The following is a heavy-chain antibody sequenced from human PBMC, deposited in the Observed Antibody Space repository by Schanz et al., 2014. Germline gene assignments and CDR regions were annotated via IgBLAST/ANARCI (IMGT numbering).Heavy chain of an antibody. Sequence: EVRLVESGGGLVQPGGSLRLSCAASGFTFSSYAMSWVRQAPGKGLEWVSTISASGGSTYYADSVKGRFTISRDNSKNILYLQMNSLRAEDTAVYYCARGTDWNLHYWGQGALVTVSS. D-gene: IGHD1-1*01. V-gene: IGHV3-23*04. CDR3: ARGTDWNLHY. J-gene: IGHJ4*02. CDR1: GFTFSSYA. CDR2: ISASGGST.